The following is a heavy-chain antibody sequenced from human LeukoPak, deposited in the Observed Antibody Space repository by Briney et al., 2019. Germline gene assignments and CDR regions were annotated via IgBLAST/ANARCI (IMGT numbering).Heavy chain of an antibody. J-gene: IGHJ6*03. V-gene: IGHV4-34*01. D-gene: IGHD3-16*01. CDR1: GGSFSGYF. CDR2: INDSGRN. Sequence: PSETLSLTCAVYGGSFSGYFWNWIRQRPGKGLEWIGEINDSGRNNYNPSLKGRVTISVDTSKHQFSLKLRSVTAADTGVYYCARLKEYTTSSRFGGMDVWGKGATVAVSS. CDR3: ARLKEYTTSSRFGGMDV.